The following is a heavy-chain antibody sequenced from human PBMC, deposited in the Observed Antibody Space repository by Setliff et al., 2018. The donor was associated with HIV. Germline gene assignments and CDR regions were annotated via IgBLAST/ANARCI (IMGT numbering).Heavy chain of an antibody. Sequence: SETLSLTCSVSGGSMSGYYWNWIRQPAGKGLEWIGRIYSSGSTNHNPSLKSRVTMSVDTSKNQFSLSLSSVTAADTAVYFCARDPGYTSGSTFHFDYWGQGTLVT. CDR3: ARDPGYTSGSTFHFDY. D-gene: IGHD5-18*01. J-gene: IGHJ4*02. CDR1: GGSMSGYY. V-gene: IGHV4-4*07. CDR2: IYSSGST.